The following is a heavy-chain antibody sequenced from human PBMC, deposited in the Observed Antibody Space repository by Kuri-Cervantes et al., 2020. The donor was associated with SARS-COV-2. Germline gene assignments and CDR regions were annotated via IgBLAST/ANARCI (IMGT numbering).Heavy chain of an antibody. CDR3: ARASSYGDYPPGHFDY. CDR2: INSDGSST. CDR1: GFTFSSYW. J-gene: IGHJ4*02. D-gene: IGHD4-17*01. V-gene: IGHV3-74*01. Sequence: GESLKISCAASGFTFSSYWMHWVRQAPGKGLVWVSRINSDGSSTSYADSVKGRFTISRDNAKNTLYLQMNSLRAEDTAVYYCARASSYGDYPPGHFDYWGRGTLVTVSS.